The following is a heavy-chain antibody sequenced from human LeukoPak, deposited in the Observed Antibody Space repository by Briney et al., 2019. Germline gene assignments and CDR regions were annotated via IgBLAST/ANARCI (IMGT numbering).Heavy chain of an antibody. Sequence: GGSLRLSCAASGFIFSSYGIHWVRQAPGKGLEWVAYIRYDGSIKYYADSVKGRFTISRDNSKNTLYLQMHSLRAEDTAVYYCAKEGMSYCTSISCNWFDYWGQGNLVTVSS. V-gene: IGHV3-30*02. CDR1: GFIFSSYG. CDR2: IRYDGSIK. D-gene: IGHD2-2*01. CDR3: AKEGMSYCTSISCNWFDY. J-gene: IGHJ4*02.